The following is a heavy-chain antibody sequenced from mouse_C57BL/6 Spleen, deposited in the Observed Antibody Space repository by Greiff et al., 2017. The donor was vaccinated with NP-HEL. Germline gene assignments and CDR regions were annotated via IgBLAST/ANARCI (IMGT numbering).Heavy chain of an antibody. D-gene: IGHD1-1*01. J-gene: IGHJ4*01. CDR1: GYAFSSSW. V-gene: IGHV1-82*01. CDR2: IYPGDGDT. CDR3: ARPDYGMDYYAMDY. Sequence: VQLQQSGPELVKPGASVKISCKASGYAFSSSWMNWVKQRPGQGLEWIGRIYPGDGDTNYNGKFKGKATLTADKSSSTAYMQLSSLTSEDSAVYFCARPDYGMDYYAMDYWGQGTSVTVSS.